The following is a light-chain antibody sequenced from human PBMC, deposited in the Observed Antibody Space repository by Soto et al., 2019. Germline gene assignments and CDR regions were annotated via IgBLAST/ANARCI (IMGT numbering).Light chain of an antibody. CDR3: GSYTSNTPLV. Sequence: QAALTQPASVSGSPGQSITISCIGTSSDVGGYNYVSWYHEHPGKAPKLIIFDVRDRPSGVSDRFSGSKSGNTASLTISGLQVEDEAHYYCGSYTSNTPLVFGGGTKLTVL. J-gene: IGLJ3*02. CDR2: DVR. V-gene: IGLV2-14*01. CDR1: SSDVGGYNY.